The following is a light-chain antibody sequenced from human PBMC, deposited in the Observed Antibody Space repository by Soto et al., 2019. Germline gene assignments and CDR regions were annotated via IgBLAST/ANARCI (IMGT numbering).Light chain of an antibody. CDR2: GAS. Sequence: EIVLTQSPGTLSLSPGERATLSCRASQSGRDMYLAWYQQKPGQAPRLFIHGASTRATGFPARFSGSGSGTDFALTISSLQSEDFAVYYCQQYENWPWTFGQGTKVDI. CDR3: QQYENWPWT. J-gene: IGKJ1*01. V-gene: IGKV3-15*01. CDR1: QSGRDMY.